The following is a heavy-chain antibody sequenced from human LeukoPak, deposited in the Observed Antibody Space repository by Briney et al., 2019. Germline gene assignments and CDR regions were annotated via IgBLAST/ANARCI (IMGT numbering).Heavy chain of an antibody. D-gene: IGHD3-3*01. J-gene: IGHJ4*02. V-gene: IGHV3-21*01. CDR1: GFTFSSCS. Sequence: GSLRLSCAASGFTFSSCSMNWVRQAPGKGLEWVSSISSSSSYIYYADSVKGRFTISRDNAKNSLYLQMNSLRAEDTAVYYCATQFLEWLLRDYWGQGTLVTVSS. CDR3: ATQFLEWLLRDY. CDR2: ISSSSSYI.